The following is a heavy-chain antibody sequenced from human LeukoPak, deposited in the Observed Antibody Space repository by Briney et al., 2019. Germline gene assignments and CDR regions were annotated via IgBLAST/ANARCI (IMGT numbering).Heavy chain of an antibody. CDR2: ISSSSSYI. D-gene: IGHD1-26*01. CDR1: GFTFSSYS. V-gene: IGHV3-21*01. J-gene: IGHJ4*02. CDR3: ASIYSGSYPFVDY. Sequence: GGSLRLSCAASGFTFSSYSMNWVRQAPGKGLEWVSCISSSSSYIYYADSVKGRFTTSRDNAKNSLSLQMNSLRAEDTAVYYCASIYSGSYPFVDYWGQGTLVTVSS.